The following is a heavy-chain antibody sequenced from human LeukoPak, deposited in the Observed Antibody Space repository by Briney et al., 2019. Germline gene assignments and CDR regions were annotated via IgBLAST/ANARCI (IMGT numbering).Heavy chain of an antibody. CDR3: ARFGPYAFDI. D-gene: IGHD3-16*01. J-gene: IGHJ3*02. CDR1: GFTFSDYD. V-gene: IGHV3-13*01. CDR2: IGTVGDT. Sequence: GGSLRLSCAASGFTFSDYDMHWVRQVTGRGLEWVSTIGTVGDTYYRDSVKGRFTISRENANNSLYLQMNSLRGGDTAVYYCARFGPYAFDIWGPGTMVTVSS.